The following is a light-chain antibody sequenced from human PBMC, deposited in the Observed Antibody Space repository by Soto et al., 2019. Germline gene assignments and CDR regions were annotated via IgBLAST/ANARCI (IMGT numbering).Light chain of an antibody. CDR1: RGIRND. V-gene: IGKV1-17*01. J-gene: IGKJ1*01. Sequence: DIQMTQSPSSLSASVGDRVTITCRASRGIRNDLLWYQQKPGKAPKRLIYAASSLQSGVPSRFSGSGSGTEFTLTISSLQPDDFATYYCLQNKSYPRTFGPGTKVEIK. CDR3: LQNKSYPRT. CDR2: AAS.